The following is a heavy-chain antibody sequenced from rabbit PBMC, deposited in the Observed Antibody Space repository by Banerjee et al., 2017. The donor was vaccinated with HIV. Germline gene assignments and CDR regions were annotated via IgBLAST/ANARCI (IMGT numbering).Heavy chain of an antibody. V-gene: IGHV1S45*01. CDR2: INTSTGNT. CDR3: ARYSNYYGMDL. CDR1: GFSFSNKGV. Sequence: QEQLEESGGDLVKPEGSLTLTCTASGFSFSNKGVMCWVRQAPGKGLEWIACINTSTGNTVYATWAKGRFTISKTSSTTVTLQMTSLTAADTATYFCARYSNYYGMDLWGQGTLVTVS. J-gene: IGHJ6*01.